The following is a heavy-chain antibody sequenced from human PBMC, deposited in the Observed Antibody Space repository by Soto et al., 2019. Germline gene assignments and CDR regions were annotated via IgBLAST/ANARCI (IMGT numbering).Heavy chain of an antibody. D-gene: IGHD6-19*01. J-gene: IGHJ6*02. CDR3: ARVVATVAGPYGMDV. V-gene: IGHV1-18*01. Sequence: QVQLVQSGAEVKKPGASVKVSCRASGYTFTSYVISWVRQAPGQGPEWMGWISAYNGNTNFAQKLQGRVTMTTDTSTSTAYMELRSLRSDDTAVYYCARVVATVAGPYGMDVWGQGTTVTVSS. CDR2: ISAYNGNT. CDR1: GYTFTSYV.